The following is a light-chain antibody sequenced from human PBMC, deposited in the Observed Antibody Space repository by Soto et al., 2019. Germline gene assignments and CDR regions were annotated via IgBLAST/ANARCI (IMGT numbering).Light chain of an antibody. CDR3: QQSNSFPIT. CDR1: QGISAW. Sequence: DIQMTQSPSSVSASVGDRVTITCRASQGISAWLAWYQQKPGKAPKLLIYAASTLQSGVPSRFSGSGFGTDFTLTHRSLQPHDFATYYRQQSNSFPITFGQGTRLEIK. V-gene: IGKV1D-12*01. J-gene: IGKJ5*01. CDR2: AAS.